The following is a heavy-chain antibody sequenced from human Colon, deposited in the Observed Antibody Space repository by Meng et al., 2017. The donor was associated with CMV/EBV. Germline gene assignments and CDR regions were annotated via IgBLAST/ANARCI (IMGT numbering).Heavy chain of an antibody. D-gene: IGHD1-26*01. Sequence: QMQLQESGPGLVKPAETLSLTCTASGDPISSGSHSWAWFRQPPGKRLEWIGSMYFSGIADYNPSLKSRVTISLHATQKQFSLRLTSVTAADSAVYSCARDLTNKWFYYWGQGTLVTVSS. CDR3: ARDLTNKWFYY. J-gene: IGHJ4*02. V-gene: IGHV4-39*07. CDR1: GDPISSGSHS. CDR2: MYFSGIA.